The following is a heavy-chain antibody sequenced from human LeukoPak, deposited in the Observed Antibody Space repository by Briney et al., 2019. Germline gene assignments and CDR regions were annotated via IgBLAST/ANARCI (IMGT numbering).Heavy chain of an antibody. CDR1: GFPFSSHG. CDR2: IDHSGSTNYNSGST. CDR3: ARRLSGYFGDYFDY. V-gene: IGHV4-34*01. J-gene: IGHJ4*02. D-gene: IGHD3-22*01. Sequence: GSLRLSCAGSGFPFSSHGMNWVRQPPGKGLGWIGEIDHSGSTNYNSGSTNYNPSLKSRVTISVDTSKNQFSLKLSSVTAADTAVYYCARRLSGYFGDYFDYWGQGALVTVSS.